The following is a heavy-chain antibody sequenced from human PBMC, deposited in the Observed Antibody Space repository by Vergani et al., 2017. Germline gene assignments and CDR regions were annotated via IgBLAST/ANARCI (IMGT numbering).Heavy chain of an antibody. CDR2: IYHSGST. J-gene: IGHJ4*02. CDR1: GGSISSGGYS. CDR3: ARRHDSSGYYYAY. V-gene: IGHV4-30-2*01. D-gene: IGHD3-22*01. Sequence: QLQLQESGSGLVKPSQTLSLTCAVSGGSISSGGYSWSWIRQPPGKGLEWIGYIYHSGSTYYNPSLKSRVTISVDRSKNQFSLKLSSVTAADTAVYYCARRHDSSGYYYAYWGQGTLVTVSS.